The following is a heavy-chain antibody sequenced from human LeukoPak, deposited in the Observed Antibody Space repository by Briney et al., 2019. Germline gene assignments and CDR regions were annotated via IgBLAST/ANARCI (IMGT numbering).Heavy chain of an antibody. D-gene: IGHD3-10*01. CDR3: ARVGEAGLPDY. CDR1: GGSISSYY. V-gene: IGHV4-59*01. CDR2: IYYSGST. J-gene: IGHJ4*02. Sequence: SETLSLTCTVSGGSISSYYWSWIRQPPGKGLEWIGYIYYSGSTNYNPSLKSRVTISVDTSKNQFSLKLSSVTAADTAVYYCARVGEAGLPDYWGQGTLVTVSS.